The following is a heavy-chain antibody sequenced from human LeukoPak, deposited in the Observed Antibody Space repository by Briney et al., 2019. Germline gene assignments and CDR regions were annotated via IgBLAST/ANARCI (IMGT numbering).Heavy chain of an antibody. J-gene: IGHJ4*02. CDR1: GDSVSSNTAA. Sequence: SQTLSLTRAISGDSVSSNTAAWSWIRQSPSRGLEWLGRTYYRSKWYYDSAVSVKSRITIYPGTSKNQFSLQLNSVTSDDTAVYFCARGTGSLDYWGQGTLVTVSS. CDR3: ARGTGSLDY. D-gene: IGHD1-26*01. V-gene: IGHV6-1*01. CDR2: TYYRSKWYY.